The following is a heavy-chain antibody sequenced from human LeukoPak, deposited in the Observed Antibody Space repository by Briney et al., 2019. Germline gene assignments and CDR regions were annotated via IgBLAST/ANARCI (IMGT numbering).Heavy chain of an antibody. CDR3: ARIAAAGRGAFDI. J-gene: IGHJ3*02. D-gene: IGHD6-13*01. V-gene: IGHV3-30*02. Sequence: GGSLRLSCAASGFTFSSYGMHWVRQAPGKGLEWVAFIRYDGSNKYYADSVKGRFTISRDNSKNTLYLQMNSLRAEDTAVYYCARIAAAGRGAFDIWGQGTLVTVSS. CDR2: IRYDGSNK. CDR1: GFTFSSYG.